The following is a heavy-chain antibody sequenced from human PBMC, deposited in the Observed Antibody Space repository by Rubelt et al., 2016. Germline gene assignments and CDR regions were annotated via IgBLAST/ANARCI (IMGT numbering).Heavy chain of an antibody. J-gene: IGHJ4*02. Sequence: YWGWIRQPPGKGLEWIGYIYYSGSTNYNPSLKSRVTISVDTSKNQFSLKLSSVTAADTAVYYCARVRYSSGIFDYWGQGTLVTVSS. CDR2: IYYSGST. D-gene: IGHD6-19*01. V-gene: IGHV4-59*01. CDR3: ARVRYSSGIFDY. CDR1: Y.